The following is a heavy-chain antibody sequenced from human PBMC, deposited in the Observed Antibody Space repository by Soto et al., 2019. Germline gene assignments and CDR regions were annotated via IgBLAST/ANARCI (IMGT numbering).Heavy chain of an antibody. CDR3: AKGVCGTINCSGRDDY. V-gene: IGHV3-23*01. CDR1: GFSFSNYA. CDR2: VSAGDDAA. J-gene: IGHJ4*02. D-gene: IGHD2-21*01. Sequence: EMQLLETGGGLVQPGGSLRLSCAASGFSFSNYAMTWVRQAPGKGLEWVSGVSAGDDAAYYADSVKGRFTISRDNSKNTLYLQLNNLRAEDTAVYYCAKGVCGTINCSGRDDYWGQGTLVTVSS.